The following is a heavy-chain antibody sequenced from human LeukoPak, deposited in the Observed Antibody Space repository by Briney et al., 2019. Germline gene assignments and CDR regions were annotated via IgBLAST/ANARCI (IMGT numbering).Heavy chain of an antibody. J-gene: IGHJ4*02. CDR3: ARYGLTAALDF. V-gene: IGHV3-7*01. CDR1: GFTFSSSW. D-gene: IGHD2-21*02. Sequence: GSLRLSCAASGFTFSSSWMGWVRQAPGKGLEWVANIKPDGSEKFHVDSVKGRFTLSRDNSKSSLSLQMNSLRAEDTAVYYCARYGLTAALDFWGQGTLVTVSS. CDR2: IKPDGSEK.